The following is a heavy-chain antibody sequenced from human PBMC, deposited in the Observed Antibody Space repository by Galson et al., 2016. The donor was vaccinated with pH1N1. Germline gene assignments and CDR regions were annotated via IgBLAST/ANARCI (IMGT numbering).Heavy chain of an antibody. Sequence: SVKVSCKASGYTFTTFGISWVRQAPGKGLEWLGWISTSTGNTKNAQRLLDRVTMTRDTSTSTVFMELTSRRSDDTAIYYCARDQNWNLDYWGQGTLVTVSS. J-gene: IGHJ4*02. CDR1: GYTFTTFG. CDR3: ARDQNWNLDY. D-gene: IGHD1-1*01. V-gene: IGHV1-18*01. CDR2: ISTSTGNT.